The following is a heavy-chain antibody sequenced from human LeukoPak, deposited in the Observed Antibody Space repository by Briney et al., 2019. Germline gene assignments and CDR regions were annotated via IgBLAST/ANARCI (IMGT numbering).Heavy chain of an antibody. J-gene: IGHJ4*02. CDR2: IYYSGST. Sequence: SETPSLTCTVSGGSISSGDYYWSWIRQPPGKGLEWIGYIYYSGSTYYNPSLKSRVTISVDTSKNQFSLKLSSVTAADTAVYYCARERPDYGDFDYWGQGTLVTVSS. CDR1: GGSISSGDYY. CDR3: ARERPDYGDFDY. V-gene: IGHV4-30-4*08. D-gene: IGHD4-17*01.